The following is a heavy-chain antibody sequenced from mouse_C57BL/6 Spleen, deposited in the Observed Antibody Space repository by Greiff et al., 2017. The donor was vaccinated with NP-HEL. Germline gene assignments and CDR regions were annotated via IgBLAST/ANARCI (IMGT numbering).Heavy chain of an antibody. V-gene: IGHV1-69*01. Sequence: VQLQQPGAELVMPGASVKLSCKASGYTFTSYWMHWVKQRPGQGLEWIGEIDPSDSYTNYNQKFKGKSTLTVDKSSSTAYMQLSSLTSEDSAVYYCARTYYYGSRGAAMDYWGQGTSVTVSS. J-gene: IGHJ4*01. CDR1: GYTFTSYW. D-gene: IGHD1-1*01. CDR2: IDPSDSYT. CDR3: ARTYYYGSRGAAMDY.